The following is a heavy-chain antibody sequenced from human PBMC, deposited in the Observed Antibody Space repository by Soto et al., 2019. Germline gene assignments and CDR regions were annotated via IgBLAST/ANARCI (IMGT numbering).Heavy chain of an antibody. J-gene: IGHJ4*02. CDR2: ISYDGSNK. D-gene: IGHD2-15*01. Sequence: QVQLVESGGGVVQPGRSLRLSCAASGFTFSSYAMYWVRQAPGKGLEWVAVISYDGSNKYYADSVKGRFTISRDNSKNTLYLQMNSLRAEDTAVYYCARDPIVVVVAVGGDTFDYWGQGTLVTVSS. CDR3: ARDPIVVVVAVGGDTFDY. CDR1: GFTFSSYA. V-gene: IGHV3-30-3*01.